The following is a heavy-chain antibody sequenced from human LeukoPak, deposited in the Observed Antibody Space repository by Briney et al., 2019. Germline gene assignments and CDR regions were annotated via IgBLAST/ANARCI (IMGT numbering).Heavy chain of an antibody. D-gene: IGHD6-13*01. Sequence: SEALCLTCTVSGDSISSRSYYWGWLRQPPGTGLEWIGSIYYSGSTYYNPSLKSRVTISVNTSKNQFSLKLSSVTAAATAVYFCARGRVSSSSWSSTYYSYFYMDVWGKGTTVTVSS. CDR1: GDSISSRSYY. V-gene: IGHV4-39*07. CDR3: ARGRVSSSSWSSTYYSYFYMDV. J-gene: IGHJ6*03. CDR2: IYYSGST.